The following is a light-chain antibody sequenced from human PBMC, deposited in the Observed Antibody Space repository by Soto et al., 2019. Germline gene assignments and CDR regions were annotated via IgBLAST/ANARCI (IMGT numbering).Light chain of an antibody. CDR3: QQYGRLPNT. CDR2: DAS. Sequence: EIVLTQSPGTLSSSPGERATLSCRASQSVSNSLAWYQQKPGQAPRLLIYDASSRATGIPDRFSGSGSGTDFTLTISRLEPEDFAVYYCQQYGRLPNTFGQGTKLEIK. J-gene: IGKJ2*01. CDR1: QSVSNS. V-gene: IGKV3-20*01.